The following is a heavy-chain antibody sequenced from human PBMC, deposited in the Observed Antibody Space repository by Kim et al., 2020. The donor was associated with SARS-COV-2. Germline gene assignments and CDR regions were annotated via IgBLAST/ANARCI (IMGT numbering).Heavy chain of an antibody. CDR2: ISWNSGSI. Sequence: GGSLRLSCAASGFTFDDYAMHWVRQAPGKGLEWVSGISWNSGSIGYADSVKGRFTISRDNAKNSLYLQMNSLRAEDTALYYCTFGFDFWGPFDYWCQGTL. D-gene: IGHD3-3*01. V-gene: IGHV3-9*01. CDR1: GFTFDDYA. J-gene: IGHJ4*02. CDR3: TFGFDFWGPFDY.